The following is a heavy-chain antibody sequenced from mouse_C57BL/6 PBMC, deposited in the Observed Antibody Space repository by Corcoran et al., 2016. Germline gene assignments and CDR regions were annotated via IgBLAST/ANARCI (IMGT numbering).Heavy chain of an antibody. CDR3: ARERYAPFAY. CDR2: IYPGDGDT. CDR1: GYAFSSYW. J-gene: IGHJ3*01. D-gene: IGHD2-12*01. Sequence: QVQLQQSGAELVKPGASVKISCKASGYAFSSYWMKWVKQRPGKGLEWIGQIYPGDGDTNYNGKFKGKATLTADKSSSTAYMQLSSLTSEDSAVYFCARERYAPFAYWGQGNLVTVSA. V-gene: IGHV1-80*01.